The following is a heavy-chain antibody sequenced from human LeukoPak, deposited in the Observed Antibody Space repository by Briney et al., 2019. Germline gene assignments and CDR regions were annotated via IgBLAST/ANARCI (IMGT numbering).Heavy chain of an antibody. D-gene: IGHD3-3*01. CDR3: ARGGDFWSGDYYYGMDV. CDR1: GFTFSSYS. CDR2: ISSSSSYI. Sequence: PGGSLRLSCAASGFTFSSYSMNWVRQAPGKGLEWVSSISSSSSYIYYADSVKGRFTISRDNAKNSLYLQMNSLRAEDTAVYYCARGGDFWSGDYYYGMDVWGQGTTVTVSS. J-gene: IGHJ6*02. V-gene: IGHV3-21*01.